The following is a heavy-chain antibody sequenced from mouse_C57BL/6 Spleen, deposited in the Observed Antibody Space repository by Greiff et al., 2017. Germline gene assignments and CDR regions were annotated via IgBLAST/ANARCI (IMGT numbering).Heavy chain of an antibody. CDR1: GYTFTSYT. CDR3: ARVDGYYSWFAY. Sequence: QVQLQQSGAELARPGASVKMSCKASGYTFTSYTMHWVKQRPGQGLEWIGYINPSSGYTKYNQKFKDKATLTADKSSSPAYMQLSSLTSEDSAVYYCARVDGYYSWFAYWGQGTLVTVSA. CDR2: INPSSGYT. V-gene: IGHV1-4*01. J-gene: IGHJ3*01. D-gene: IGHD2-3*01.